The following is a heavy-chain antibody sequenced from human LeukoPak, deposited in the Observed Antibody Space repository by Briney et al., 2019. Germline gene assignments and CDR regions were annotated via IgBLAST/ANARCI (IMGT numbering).Heavy chain of an antibody. Sequence: SETLSLTCAVYGGSFSGYYWSWIRQPPGKGLEWIGEINHSGSTNYNPSLKSRVTISVDTSKNQFSLKLSSVTAADTAVYYCARGGGYSYGYVYDWGQGTLVTVSS. CDR2: INHSGST. J-gene: IGHJ4*02. D-gene: IGHD5-18*01. V-gene: IGHV4-34*01. CDR3: ARGGGYSYGYVYD. CDR1: GGSFSGYY.